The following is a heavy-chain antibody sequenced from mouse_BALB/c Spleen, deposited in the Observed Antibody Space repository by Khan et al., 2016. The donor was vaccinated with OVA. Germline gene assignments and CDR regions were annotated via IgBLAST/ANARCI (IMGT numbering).Heavy chain of an antibody. CDR3: ARCETWNYSMDY. V-gene: IGHV1S132*01. D-gene: IGHD2-1*01. CDR1: GYIFTSYW. Sequence: QVQLQQSGAELVRPGASVKLSCKTSGYIFTSYWIHWVKQRSGQGLEWIARIYPGTGSTNYNEKFKGKATLTADKSSSTAYMQLSSLQSEDSAVXFCARCETWNYSMDYWGQGTSFTVSS. CDR2: IYPGTGST. J-gene: IGHJ4*01.